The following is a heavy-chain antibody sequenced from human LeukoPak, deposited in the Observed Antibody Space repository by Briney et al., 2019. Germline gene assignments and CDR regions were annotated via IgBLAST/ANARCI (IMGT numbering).Heavy chain of an antibody. J-gene: IGHJ6*03. CDR1: GYTFTSYD. D-gene: IGHD5-18*01. V-gene: IGHV1-8*01. CDR3: ARDNGGTAMAYYYYYYMDV. Sequence: ASVKVSCKASGYTFTSYDINWVRQAPGQGLEWMGWMNPNSANTGYAQKFQGRVTMTRNTSISTAYMELSSLRSEDTAVYYCARDNGGTAMAYYYYYYMDVWGKGTTVTISS. CDR2: MNPNSANT.